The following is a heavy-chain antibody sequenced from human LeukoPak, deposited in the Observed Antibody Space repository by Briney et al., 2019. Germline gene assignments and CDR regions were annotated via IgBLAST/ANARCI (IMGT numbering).Heavy chain of an antibody. D-gene: IGHD3-16*01. CDR1: GDTFSRYA. Sequence: SVKVSCKASGDTFSRYAISWVRQAPGQGLEWMGGIIPVLSTANYAQKFQDRVTITADESTSTTYMELSRLKSEDTAVYYCATTGGDIYYYYMDVWGKGTTVTISS. V-gene: IGHV1-69*01. CDR3: ATTGGDIYYYYMDV. J-gene: IGHJ6*03. CDR2: IIPVLSTA.